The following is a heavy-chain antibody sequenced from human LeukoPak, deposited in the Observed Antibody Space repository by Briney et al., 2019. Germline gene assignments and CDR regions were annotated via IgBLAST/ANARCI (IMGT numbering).Heavy chain of an antibody. CDR1: GYTFSNYG. CDR2: ISVYNGDT. J-gene: IGHJ4*02. CDR3: ARHQYDQVWGSHRPYFDY. V-gene: IGHV1-18*01. D-gene: IGHD3-16*02. Sequence: ASVKVSCKASGYTFSNYGISWVRQAPGQGLGWMGWISVYNGDTKFEQKFQDRVTMTADTSTTTAYMELRSLRSDDTAVYYCARHQYDQVWGSHRPYFDYWGQGTLVTVSS.